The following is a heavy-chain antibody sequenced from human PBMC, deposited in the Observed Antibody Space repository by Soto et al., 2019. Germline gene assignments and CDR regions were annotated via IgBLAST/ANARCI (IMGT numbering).Heavy chain of an antibody. CDR1: GGSISSYY. Sequence: KASETRSLTCTVSGGSISSYYWSWIRQPPGKGLEWIGYIYYSGSTNYNPSLKSRVTISVDTSKNQFSLKLSSVTAADTAVYYCARDVNFDYYDSSGYYWALGFDIWGQGTMVTV. CDR2: IYYSGST. D-gene: IGHD3-22*01. V-gene: IGHV4-59*01. J-gene: IGHJ3*02. CDR3: ARDVNFDYYDSSGYYWALGFDI.